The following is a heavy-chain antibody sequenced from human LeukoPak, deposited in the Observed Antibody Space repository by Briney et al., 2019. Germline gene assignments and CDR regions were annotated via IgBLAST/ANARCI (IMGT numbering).Heavy chain of an antibody. CDR1: GFTYSVYW. CDR2: IRSDGSST. CDR3: ARDDYNRH. D-gene: IGHD4-11*01. V-gene: IGHV3-74*01. Sequence: GGSLRLSCAASGFTYSVYWMHWVRQAPGKGLEWVSRIRSDGSSTTYADSVKGRFTISRDNAKNTLYLQMSPLRADDTAVYYCARDDYNRHWGQGTLVTVSS. J-gene: IGHJ4*02.